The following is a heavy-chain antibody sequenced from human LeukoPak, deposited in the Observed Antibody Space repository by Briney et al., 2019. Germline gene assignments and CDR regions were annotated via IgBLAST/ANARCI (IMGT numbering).Heavy chain of an antibody. Sequence: SETLSLTCGVSGGSISSYNWWGWVRQPPGKGLEWIGEIYHSGSTNYTPSLKSRLTISLDKSKNHFFLKLSSVTAADTAIYYCAKSKGGAFDIWGPGTLVTVSS. CDR2: IYHSGST. J-gene: IGHJ3*02. CDR3: AKSKGGAFDI. CDR1: GGSISSYNW. V-gene: IGHV4-4*02. D-gene: IGHD3-16*01.